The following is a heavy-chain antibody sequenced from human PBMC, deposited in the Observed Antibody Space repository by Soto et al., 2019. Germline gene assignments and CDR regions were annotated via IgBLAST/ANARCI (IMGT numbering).Heavy chain of an antibody. CDR3: ARGTSWQLPFDY. V-gene: IGHV4-59*01. J-gene: IGHJ4*02. CDR1: SDSISSYY. CDR2: ISYSGST. D-gene: IGHD6-13*01. Sequence: QVQLQESGPGLVKPSETLSLTCTVSSDSISSYYWSWIRLPPGKRLEWIGYISYSGSTDYNPSLKSRVTISGDTSKNQFSLKVSSVTAADTAVYYCARGTSWQLPFDYWGQGTLVTVSS.